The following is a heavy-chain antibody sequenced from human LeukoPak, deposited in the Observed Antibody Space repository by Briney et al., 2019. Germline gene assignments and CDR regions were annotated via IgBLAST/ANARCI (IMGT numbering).Heavy chain of an antibody. Sequence: GGSLRLSCAASGFTFDDYAMHWVRQAPGKGLEWVSLISGDGGSTYYADSVKGRFTISRDNSKNSLYLQMNSLRTEDTALDYCAKDLGGAPDYWGQGTLVTVSS. J-gene: IGHJ4*02. CDR2: ISGDGGST. CDR3: AKDLGGAPDY. D-gene: IGHD1-26*01. CDR1: GFTFDDYA. V-gene: IGHV3-43*02.